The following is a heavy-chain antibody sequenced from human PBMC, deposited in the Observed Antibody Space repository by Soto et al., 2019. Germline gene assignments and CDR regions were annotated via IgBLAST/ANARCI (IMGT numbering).Heavy chain of an antibody. J-gene: IGHJ3*02. Sequence: QVQLVESGGGVVQPGRSLRLSCIASGFTFSSYGMHWVRQAPGKGLEWVAVISYDGSKKYYADSLKGRFAISRDHSKNTLYLQMNSLRAEDTAVYYCAKDLRYDILTGYYMGVGAFDIWGQGTMVTVSS. CDR3: AKDLRYDILTGYYMGVGAFDI. V-gene: IGHV3-30*18. D-gene: IGHD3-9*01. CDR1: GFTFSSYG. CDR2: ISYDGSKK.